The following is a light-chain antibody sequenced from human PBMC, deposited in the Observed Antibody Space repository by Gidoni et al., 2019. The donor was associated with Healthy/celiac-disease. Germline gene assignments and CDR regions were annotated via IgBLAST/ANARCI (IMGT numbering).Light chain of an antibody. J-gene: IGKJ4*01. Sequence: VLTQSPATLSLSPGDRATLSCRASQSVSSYLAWYHQKPGQAPRLLIYDASNRAPGIPARFSGSGSWTDFTPTTSSLEPEDFSVYYCQQRSNWPPKLTFGGGTKVEIK. V-gene: IGKV3-11*01. CDR2: DAS. CDR1: QSVSSY. CDR3: QQRSNWPPKLT.